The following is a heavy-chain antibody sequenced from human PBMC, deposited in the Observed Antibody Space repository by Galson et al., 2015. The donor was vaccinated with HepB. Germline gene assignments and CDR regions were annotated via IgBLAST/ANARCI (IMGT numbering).Heavy chain of an antibody. Sequence: SLKLSCEASGFTFTSYAMSWVRQAPGKGLEWVSRISASGGTTYYAHSVKGRFTITRDNSKNTLYLQLSSLRAEDTAIYYCAKDPEGSGGYSRGWFDFWGQGTLVTVSS. V-gene: IGHV3-23*01. CDR3: AKDPEGSGGYSRGWFDF. J-gene: IGHJ4*02. CDR2: ISASGGTT. D-gene: IGHD3-10*01. CDR1: GFTFTSYA.